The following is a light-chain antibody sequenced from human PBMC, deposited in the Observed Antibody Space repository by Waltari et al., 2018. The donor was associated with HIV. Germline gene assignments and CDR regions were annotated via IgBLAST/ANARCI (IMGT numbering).Light chain of an antibody. CDR3: CSYAGSSTLV. J-gene: IGLJ3*02. V-gene: IGLV2-23*02. CDR2: EVR. CDR1: IRDVGNYNL. Sequence: QSALTQPASVSGSPAQSITLSCTGTIRDVGNYNLVSWYQQHPGNAPKVLIYEVRQRPSGVSDRFSGSKSGNTASLTISGLQAEDEAHYYCCSYAGSSTLVFGGGTKLTVL.